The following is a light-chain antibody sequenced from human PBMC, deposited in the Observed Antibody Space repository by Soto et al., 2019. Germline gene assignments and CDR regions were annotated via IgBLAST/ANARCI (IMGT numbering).Light chain of an antibody. CDR3: QQRSGWPST. V-gene: IGKV3-11*01. Sequence: EIVLTQSPATLSLSPGERATLSCRASQSVSRYLAWYQQKRGQAPRLLIYDASNRATGIPARFSGSGSGTDFTLTIGSLEPEDFAVYYCQQRSGWPSTCGGGTKVQIK. J-gene: IGKJ4*01. CDR1: QSVSRY. CDR2: DAS.